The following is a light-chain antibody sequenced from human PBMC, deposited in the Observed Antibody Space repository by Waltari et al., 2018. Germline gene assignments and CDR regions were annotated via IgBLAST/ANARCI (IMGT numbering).Light chain of an antibody. CDR2: GAS. V-gene: IGKV3-20*01. J-gene: IGKJ1*01. CDR3: QQYGTSPRT. Sequence: EIVLTQSPGTLSLSPGERATLPCRASQSVRSNYLAWYQQKPGQSPRLLIYGASSRATGIPDRFSVSGSGTDFTLTISGLEPEDFAVYYCQQYGTSPRTFGQGTTVEIK. CDR1: QSVRSNY.